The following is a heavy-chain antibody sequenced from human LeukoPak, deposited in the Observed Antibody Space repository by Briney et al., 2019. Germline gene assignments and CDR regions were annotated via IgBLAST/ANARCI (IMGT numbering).Heavy chain of an antibody. CDR1: GYSFTSYW. D-gene: IGHD3-10*01. CDR3: ARHAEWFGESRGLDY. CDR2: IDPSDSYT. J-gene: IGHJ4*02. Sequence: GESLKISCKGSGYSFTSYWINWVRQMPGKGLEWMGRIDPSDSYTKYSPSFQGHVTISADKSISTAYLQWSSLKASDTVMYYCARHAEWFGESRGLDYWGQGTLVTVSS. V-gene: IGHV5-10-1*01.